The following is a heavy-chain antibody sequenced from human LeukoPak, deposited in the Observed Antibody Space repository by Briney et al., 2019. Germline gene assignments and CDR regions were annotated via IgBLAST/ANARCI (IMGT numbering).Heavy chain of an antibody. V-gene: IGHV1-2*02. CDR1: GYTFTGYY. Sequence: GASVKVSCKASGYTFTGYYMHWVRQAPGQGLEWMGWINPNSGGTNYAQKFQGRVTMTRDTSISTAYMGLSRLRSDDTAVYYCARDQGNYYDSSGYYYALDWGQGTLVTVSS. CDR3: ARDQGNYYDSSGYYYALD. J-gene: IGHJ4*02. D-gene: IGHD3-22*01. CDR2: INPNSGGT.